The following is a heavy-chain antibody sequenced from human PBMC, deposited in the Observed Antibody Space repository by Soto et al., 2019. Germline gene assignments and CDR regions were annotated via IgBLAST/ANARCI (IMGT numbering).Heavy chain of an antibody. CDR1: GGSISNHY. D-gene: IGHD7-27*01. V-gene: IGHV4-59*11. CDR3: TRANWYSEY. Sequence: QVQLQESGPGLVKPSETLSLTCTVSGGSISNHYCSSIRQPPGKGREGIGYIYYNGNTNYNPSLKSRVTTSVDTSKHQSSLKLSSVTAADTAVYYCTRANWYSEYWGQGTLVTVSS. J-gene: IGHJ4*02. CDR2: IYYNGNT.